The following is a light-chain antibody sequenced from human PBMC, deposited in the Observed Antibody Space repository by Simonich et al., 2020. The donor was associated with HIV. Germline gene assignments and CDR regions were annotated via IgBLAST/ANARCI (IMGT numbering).Light chain of an antibody. J-gene: IGLJ2*01. CDR2: QDS. Sequence: SYELTQPPSVSVSPGQTASITCSGDKLGDKYACWYQQKPGQPPVLVIYQDSKRPSGIPARFSGSNSGNTATLTISGTQAMDEADYYCQAWDSSTAEVFGGGTKLTVL. V-gene: IGLV3-1*01. CDR3: QAWDSSTAEV. CDR1: KLGDKY.